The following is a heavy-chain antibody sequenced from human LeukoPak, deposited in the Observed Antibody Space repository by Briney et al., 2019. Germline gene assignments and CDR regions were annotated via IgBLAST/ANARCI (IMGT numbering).Heavy chain of an antibody. CDR2: TDRGDNT. CDR1: GLTVSNIY. D-gene: IGHD3-16*02. J-gene: IGHJ4*02. CDR3: GTTTLSATWNY. Sequence: PGGSLRLSCAASGLTVSNIYMSWVRQAPGMGLEWVSVTDRGDNTKHADPVKGRFTVSRDYSENTLYLQMNSLRVEDTAVYYCGTTTLSATWNYWGQGTLVTVSS. V-gene: IGHV3-53*01.